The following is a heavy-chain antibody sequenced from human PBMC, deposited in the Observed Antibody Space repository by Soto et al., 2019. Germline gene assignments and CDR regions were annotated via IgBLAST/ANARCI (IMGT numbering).Heavy chain of an antibody. J-gene: IGHJ6*03. CDR1: GYTFTGYY. CDR2: INPNSGGT. D-gene: IGHD2-2*01. Sequence: ASVKVSCKASGYTFTGYYMHWVRQAPGRGLEWMGWINPNSGGTNYAQKFQGWVTMTRDTSISTAYMELSRLRSDDTAVYYCARGWYCSSTSCYDYYYMDVWGKGTTVTVSS. CDR3: ARGWYCSSTSCYDYYYMDV. V-gene: IGHV1-2*04.